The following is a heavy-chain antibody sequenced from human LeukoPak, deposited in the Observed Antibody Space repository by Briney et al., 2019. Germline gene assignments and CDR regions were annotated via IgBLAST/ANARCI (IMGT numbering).Heavy chain of an antibody. CDR2: INPNSGGT. CDR3: ARVSITEYYDSSGYYYSPDGTFDY. V-gene: IGHV1-2*02. J-gene: IGHJ4*02. CDR1: GYTFTGYY. D-gene: IGHD3-22*01. Sequence: ASVKVSCKASGYTFTGYYMHRVRQAPGQGLEWMGWINPNSGGTNYAQKFQGRVTMTRDTSISTAYMELSRLRSDDTAVYYCARVSITEYYDSSGYYYSPDGTFDYWGQGTLVTVSS.